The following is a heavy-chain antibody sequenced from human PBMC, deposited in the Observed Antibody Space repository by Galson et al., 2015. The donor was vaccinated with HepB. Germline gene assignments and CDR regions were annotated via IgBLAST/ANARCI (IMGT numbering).Heavy chain of an antibody. J-gene: IGHJ4*02. CDR3: TTDPLHPFC. CDR1: AFTVRNAR. D-gene: IGHD2/OR15-2a*01. Sequence: SLRVASAAHAFTVRNARMSWARQAPGEGLESVGRSGSGTDSETTAYAAPVKGRFIISREDSNNTLDLQVNNLKTEDTALYFCTTDPLHPFCWGQGTLVTVSS. V-gene: IGHV3-15*04. CDR2: SGSGTDSETT.